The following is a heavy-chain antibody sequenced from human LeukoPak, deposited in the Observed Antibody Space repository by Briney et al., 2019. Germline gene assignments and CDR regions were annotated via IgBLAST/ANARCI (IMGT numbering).Heavy chain of an antibody. J-gene: IGHJ4*02. V-gene: IGHV4-39*01. D-gene: IGHD3-16*01. CDR1: GGSISSNTYY. CDR2: IYYSGNT. Sequence: PSETLSLTCTVSGGSISSNTYYWGWIRQPPGKGLEWIGSIYYSGNTYYNPSLKSRFTVSVDTSKNQFSLKLSSVTAADTAVYYCARSPLITFGGANYYFDYWGQGTLVTVSS. CDR3: ARSPLITFGGANYYFDY.